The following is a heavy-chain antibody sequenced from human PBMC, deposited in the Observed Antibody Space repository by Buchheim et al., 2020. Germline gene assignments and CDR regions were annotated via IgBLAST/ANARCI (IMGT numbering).Heavy chain of an antibody. V-gene: IGHV3-30-3*01. Sequence: QVQLVESGGGVVQPGRSLRLSCAASGFTFSSYAMNWVRQAPGKGLEWVAVISYDGGNKSYEDSVKGRFTITSDNSKKKQYLQMNSQRAEDTSVYYCARGGDGCFDYCGQRTL. J-gene: IGHJ4*02. CDR1: GFTFSSYA. CDR3: ARGGDGCFDY. CDR2: ISYDGGNK. D-gene: IGHD5-24*01.